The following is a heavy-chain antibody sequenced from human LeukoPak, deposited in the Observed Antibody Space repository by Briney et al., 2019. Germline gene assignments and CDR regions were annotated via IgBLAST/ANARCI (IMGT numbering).Heavy chain of an antibody. V-gene: IGHV4-31*03. CDR1: GGSISSGGYY. Sequence: SQTLSLTCTVSGGSISSGGYYCSWIRQHPGKGLEWIGYIYYSGSTYYNPSLKSRVTISVDTSKNQFSLKLSSVTAADTAVYYCARSAMGGYSKLDAFDIWGQGTMVTVSS. CDR2: IYYSGST. J-gene: IGHJ3*02. D-gene: IGHD5-12*01. CDR3: ARSAMGGYSKLDAFDI.